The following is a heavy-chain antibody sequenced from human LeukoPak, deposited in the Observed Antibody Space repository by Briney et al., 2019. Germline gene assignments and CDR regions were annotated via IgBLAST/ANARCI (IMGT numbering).Heavy chain of an antibody. J-gene: IGHJ4*02. D-gene: IGHD3-22*01. CDR1: GYTFTGYY. V-gene: IGHV1-69*02. Sequence: KVSCKASGYTFTGYYMHWVRQAPGQGLEWMGRIIPIVGIANYAQKFQGRVTITADKSTSTAYMELSSLRSEDTAVYYCASYGDSSGSYYFDYWGQGTLVTVSS. CDR2: IIPIVGIA. CDR3: ASYGDSSGSYYFDY.